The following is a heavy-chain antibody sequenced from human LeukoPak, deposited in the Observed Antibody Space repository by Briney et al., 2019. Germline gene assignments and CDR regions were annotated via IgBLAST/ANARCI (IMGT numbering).Heavy chain of an antibody. Sequence: HTGGSLRLSCAASGFTFTSYWMNWVRQAPGKGLEWVALINPDGSQTNYVDSVKGRFTTSRDNAENSLYLQMNSLRAEDTAVYYCARDLGYGALDPWGQGTLVTVSS. D-gene: IGHD4-17*01. CDR1: GFTFTSYW. J-gene: IGHJ5*02. V-gene: IGHV3-7*01. CDR3: ARDLGYGALDP. CDR2: INPDGSQT.